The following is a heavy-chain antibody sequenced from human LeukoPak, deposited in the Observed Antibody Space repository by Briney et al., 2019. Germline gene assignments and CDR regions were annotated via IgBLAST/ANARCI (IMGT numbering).Heavy chain of an antibody. D-gene: IGHD1-26*01. J-gene: IGHJ5*02. CDR1: GYTFTGYY. V-gene: IGHV1-8*03. CDR3: ARATLPTKKRGWFDP. Sequence: GASVKVSCKASGYTFTGYYMHWVRQAPGQGLEWMGWMNPNSGNTGYAQKFQGRVTITRNTSISTAYMELSSLRSEDTAVYYSARATLPTKKRGWFDPWGQGTLVTVSS. CDR2: MNPNSGNT.